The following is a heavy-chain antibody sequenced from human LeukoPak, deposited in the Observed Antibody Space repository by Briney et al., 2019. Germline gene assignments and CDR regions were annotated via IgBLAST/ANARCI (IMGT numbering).Heavy chain of an antibody. Sequence: SETLSLTCTVSGGSISTYYWSWIRQPPGKGLEWIGYIYYSGTPNYNPTLKSRVTMSVDTSKNQFSLKLSSVTAADTAVYYCARHGGSYDFDFWGQGTLVTVSS. CDR2: IYYSGTP. J-gene: IGHJ4*02. CDR3: ARHGGSYDFDF. CDR1: GGSISTYY. D-gene: IGHD1-26*01. V-gene: IGHV4-59*08.